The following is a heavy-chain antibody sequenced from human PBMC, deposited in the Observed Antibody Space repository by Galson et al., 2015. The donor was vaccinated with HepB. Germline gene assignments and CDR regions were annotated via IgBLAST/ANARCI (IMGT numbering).Heavy chain of an antibody. J-gene: IGHJ4*02. Sequence: SLRLSCAASGFTFDDYAMHWVRQAPGKGLEWVPGISWNSGSIGYADSVKGRFTISRDNAKNSLYLQMNSLRAEDTALYYCAKNDCSSTSCPPGYWGQGTLVTVSS. D-gene: IGHD2-2*01. CDR1: GFTFDDYA. CDR2: ISWNSGSI. V-gene: IGHV3-9*01. CDR3: AKNDCSSTSCPPGY.